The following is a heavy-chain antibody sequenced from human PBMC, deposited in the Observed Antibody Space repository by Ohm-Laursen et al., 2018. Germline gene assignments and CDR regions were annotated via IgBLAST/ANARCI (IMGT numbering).Heavy chain of an antibody. D-gene: IGHD4-23*01. CDR1: GFTFDDYA. CDR3: AKTRWTHFDY. Sequence: SLRLSCAASGFTFDDYAMHWVRQAPGKGLEWVSGISWNSGSIGYADSVKGRFTISRDNAKNSLYLQMNSLRAEDTALYYCAKTRWTHFDYWGQGTLVTVS. J-gene: IGHJ4*02. CDR2: ISWNSGSI. V-gene: IGHV3-9*01.